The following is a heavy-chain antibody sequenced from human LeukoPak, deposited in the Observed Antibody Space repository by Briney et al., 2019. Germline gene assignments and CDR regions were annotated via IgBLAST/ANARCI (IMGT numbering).Heavy chain of an antibody. D-gene: IGHD2-21*02. V-gene: IGHV3-23*01. J-gene: IGHJ4*02. Sequence: GGSLRLSCAASGFTFSSYAMNWVRQAPGKGLQWVSTISGSGGRTYYADSVTGRFTISRDNSKDTLFLQMHSLRPGDTAVYYCVREDTPATANYWGQGTLVTISS. CDR3: VREDTPATANY. CDR2: ISGSGGRT. CDR1: GFTFSSYA.